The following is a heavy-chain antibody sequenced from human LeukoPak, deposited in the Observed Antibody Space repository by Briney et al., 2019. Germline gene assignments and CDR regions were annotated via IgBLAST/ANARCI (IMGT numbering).Heavy chain of an antibody. CDR1: GFTVSSDY. Sequence: PGGSLRLSCAASGFTVSSDYMSWVRQAPGKGLEWVANIKQDGSEKYYVDSVKGRFTISRDNAKNSLYLQMNSLRAEDTAVYYCARAPVGATTLVPENYWGQGTLVTVSS. V-gene: IGHV3-7*01. CDR3: ARAPVGATTLVPENY. CDR2: IKQDGSEK. J-gene: IGHJ4*02. D-gene: IGHD1-26*01.